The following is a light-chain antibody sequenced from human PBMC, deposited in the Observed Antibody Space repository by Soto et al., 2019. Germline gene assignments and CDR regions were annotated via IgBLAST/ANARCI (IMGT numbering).Light chain of an antibody. CDR3: QQYGTSHRIS. V-gene: IGKV3-20*01. CDR2: GAS. J-gene: IGKJ5*01. Sequence: EIVLTQSPGTQSLSPGERATLSCGASQSFSSNYLAWYQQKPGQAPRLLIYGASNRATGIPDRFSGSGSGTDFTLTISRLEPEDFAVYYCQQYGTSHRISFGQGTRLEIK. CDR1: QSFSSNY.